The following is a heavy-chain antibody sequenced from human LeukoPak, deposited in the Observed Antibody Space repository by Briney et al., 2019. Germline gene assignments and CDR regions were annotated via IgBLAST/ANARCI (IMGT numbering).Heavy chain of an antibody. D-gene: IGHD2-15*01. V-gene: IGHV3-23*01. CDR3: AKSLCSGGSCYSPLDY. J-gene: IGHJ4*02. CDR1: GFTLSAYA. CDR2: INGGGSAT. Sequence: GGSLRLSCTASGFTLSAYAMSWVRQAPGKGLEWVSAINGGGSATHYADSVKGRFTISRDNSKNTLYLQMNSLRAEDTAVYYCAKSLCSGGSCYSPLDYWGQGTLVTVSS.